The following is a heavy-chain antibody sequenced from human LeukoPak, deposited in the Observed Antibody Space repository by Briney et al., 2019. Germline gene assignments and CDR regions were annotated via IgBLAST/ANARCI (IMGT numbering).Heavy chain of an antibody. J-gene: IGHJ4*02. CDR2: IIPIFGTA. CDR1: GGTFSSYA. CDR3: ARDAGDYYDSSGYYEYYFDY. Sequence: GASVKVSCKASGGTFSSYAISWVRQAPGQGLEWMGGIIPIFGTANYAQKFQGRVTITADESTSTAYMELSSLRSEDTAVYYCARDAGDYYDSSGYYEYYFDYRGQGTLVTVSS. D-gene: IGHD3-22*01. V-gene: IGHV1-69*13.